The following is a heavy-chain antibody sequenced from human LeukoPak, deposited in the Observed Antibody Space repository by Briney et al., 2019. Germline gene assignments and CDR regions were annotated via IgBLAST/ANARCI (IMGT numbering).Heavy chain of an antibody. CDR2: IYTSGST. D-gene: IGHD3-3*01. V-gene: IGHV4-4*07. J-gene: IGHJ6*03. Sequence: SETLSLTCTVSGGSISSYYWSWIRQPAGKGLEWIGRIYTSGSTNYNPSLKSRVTMSVDTSKNQFSPKLCSVTAADTAVYYCARGSSDYDFWSGYYKYYYYYYMDVWGKGTTVTVSS. CDR1: GGSISSYY. CDR3: ARGSSDYDFWSGYYKYYYYYYMDV.